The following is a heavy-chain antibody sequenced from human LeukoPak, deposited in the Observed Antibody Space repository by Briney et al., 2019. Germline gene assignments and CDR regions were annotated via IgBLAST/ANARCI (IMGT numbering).Heavy chain of an antibody. CDR2: ISGSGGNT. J-gene: IGHJ4*02. V-gene: IGHV3-23*01. CDR3: ATGATGRGSNVDY. Sequence: GGSLRLSCAASGFTLSNYWMSWVRQAPGRGLEWLSAISGSGGNTYYADSVEGRFTVSRDDSKNTLYLQMNGLRAEDTALYYCATGATGRGSNVDYWGQGTLVTVSS. D-gene: IGHD3-10*01. CDR1: GFTLSNYW.